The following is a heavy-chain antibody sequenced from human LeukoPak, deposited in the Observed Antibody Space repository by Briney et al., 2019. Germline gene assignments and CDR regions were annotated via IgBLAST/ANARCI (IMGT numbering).Heavy chain of an antibody. CDR2: IYHTGST. J-gene: IGHJ4*02. V-gene: IGHV4-4*09. Sequence: SETLSLTCTVSGGSISRYYWNWIRQSPGKGLEWIGYIYHTGSTSYNPSLKSRVIISVDTSKNQLSLNLTSVTAADTAVYYCARMPRDCSSSSCPLRYWGQGTLVTVSA. CDR1: GGSISRYY. CDR3: ARMPRDCSSSSCPLRY. D-gene: IGHD2-21*01.